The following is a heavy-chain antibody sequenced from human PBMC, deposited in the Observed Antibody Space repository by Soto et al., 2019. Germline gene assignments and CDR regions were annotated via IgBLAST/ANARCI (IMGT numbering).Heavy chain of an antibody. CDR1: GFTFSDHY. V-gene: IGHV3-72*01. J-gene: IGHJ4*02. Sequence: EVQLVESGGGLVQPGGSRRLSCAASGFTFSDHYMDWVRQAPGKGREWVGRSKNKADSYTTEYAASVKGRFTISRDGSKNSLFLQMNSLKTEDTAVYYCTVWGSGNDFGAAWGQGILVTVSS. CDR2: SKNKADSYTT. CDR3: TVWGSGNDFGAA. D-gene: IGHD3-10*01.